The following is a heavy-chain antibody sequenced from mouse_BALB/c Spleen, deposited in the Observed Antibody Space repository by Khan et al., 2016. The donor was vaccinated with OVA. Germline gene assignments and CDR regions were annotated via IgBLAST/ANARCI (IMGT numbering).Heavy chain of an antibody. Sequence: VELVESGAELAKPGASVKMSCKASGYTFTSYWMHWAKQRPGQGLEWIGYINPSAGYTDYNQKFKDKATLTADKSSSTAYMQLNSLTSEDSAVYYCARDRIDYWGQGTTLTVSS. CDR3: ARDRIDY. CDR1: GYTFTSYW. V-gene: IGHV1-7*01. CDR2: INPSAGYT. J-gene: IGHJ2*01.